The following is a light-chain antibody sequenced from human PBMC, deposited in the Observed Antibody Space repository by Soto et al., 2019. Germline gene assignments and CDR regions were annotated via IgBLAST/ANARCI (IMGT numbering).Light chain of an antibody. V-gene: IGLV2-14*01. CDR1: SSDVGGYNY. CDR2: GVS. J-gene: IGLJ1*01. CDR3: SSYTSSSTLYV. Sequence: QSALTQPASVSGSPGQSITMSCTGTSSDVGGYNYVSWYQQHPGKAPKLMIYGVSNRPSGVANRFSGSKSGNTASLTISGLQAEDEADYYCSSYTSSSTLYVFVTGTKLTVL.